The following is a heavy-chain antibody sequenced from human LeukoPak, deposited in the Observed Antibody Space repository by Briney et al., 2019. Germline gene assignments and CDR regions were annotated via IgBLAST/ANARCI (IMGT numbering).Heavy chain of an antibody. J-gene: IGHJ6*02. CDR1: GFTFSNYD. Sequence: GGSLRLSCAASGFTFSNYDMHWVRQATEKGLEWVSGIGTAGDTYYSSSVKGRFTISRESAKNSLGLQMNSLRAGDTAVYYCARAALYYYGSGRFLDVWGQGTTVTVSS. CDR3: ARAALYYYGSGRFLDV. V-gene: IGHV3-13*04. D-gene: IGHD3-10*01. CDR2: IGTAGDT.